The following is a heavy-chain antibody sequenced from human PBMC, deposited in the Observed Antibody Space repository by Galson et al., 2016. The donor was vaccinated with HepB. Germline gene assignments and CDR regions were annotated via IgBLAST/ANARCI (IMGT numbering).Heavy chain of an antibody. D-gene: IGHD6-13*01. CDR2: IGGIGSST. Sequence: SLRLSCAASGFTFSSYAMSWVRQAPGKGLEWVSAIGGIGSSTYHADSVKGRFTISRDNSRNTLYLQMNSLRVEDTAVYYCAKEDSSWLDYWGQGTLVTVSS. V-gene: IGHV3-23*01. CDR3: AKEDSSWLDY. CDR1: GFTFSSYA. J-gene: IGHJ4*02.